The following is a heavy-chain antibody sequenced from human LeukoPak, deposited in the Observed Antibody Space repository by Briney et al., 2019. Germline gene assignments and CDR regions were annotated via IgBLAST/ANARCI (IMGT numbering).Heavy chain of an antibody. Sequence: PGGSLRLSCAASGFTFSSYAMSWVRQAPGKGLEWVSAISGSGGSTYYADSVKGRFTISRDNSKNTLYLQMNSLRAEDTAVYYCARAGDIVVVPAVKYFDYWGQGTLVTVSS. J-gene: IGHJ4*02. V-gene: IGHV3-23*01. CDR2: ISGSGGST. D-gene: IGHD2-2*01. CDR1: GFTFSSYA. CDR3: ARAGDIVVVPAVKYFDY.